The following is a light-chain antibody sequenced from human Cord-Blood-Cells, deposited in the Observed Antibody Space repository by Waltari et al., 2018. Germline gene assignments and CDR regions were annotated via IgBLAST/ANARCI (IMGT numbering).Light chain of an antibody. Sequence: EIVMTQSPATLSVSPGERATLSCRASQSVSSNLAWYQQKPGKAPRLLLYGASTRSTGIPARFSGSGSGTEFTLTISSLQSEEFAVYYCQQYNNWPPITVGQGTRLEIK. J-gene: IGKJ5*01. CDR2: GAS. V-gene: IGKV3-15*01. CDR3: QQYNNWPPIT. CDR1: QSVSSN.